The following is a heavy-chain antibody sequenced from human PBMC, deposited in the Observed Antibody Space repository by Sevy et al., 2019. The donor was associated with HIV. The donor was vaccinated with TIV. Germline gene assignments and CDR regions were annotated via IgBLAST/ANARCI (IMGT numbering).Heavy chain of an antibody. J-gene: IGHJ4*02. CDR3: AKDRIWFGELLSYYFDY. Sequence: GGSLRLSCAASGFTFSSYGMHWVRQAPGKGLEWVVVISYDGSNKYYADSVKGRFTISRDNSKNTLYLQMNSLRAEDTAVYYCAKDRIWFGELLSYYFDYWGQGTLVTVSS. D-gene: IGHD3-10*01. V-gene: IGHV3-30*18. CDR1: GFTFSSYG. CDR2: ISYDGSNK.